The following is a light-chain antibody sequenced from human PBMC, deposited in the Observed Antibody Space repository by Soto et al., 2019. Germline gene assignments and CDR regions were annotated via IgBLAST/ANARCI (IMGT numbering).Light chain of an antibody. J-gene: IGKJ2*01. CDR3: MQALQTPPT. Sequence: DIVMTQSPLSLPVTPGEPASISCRSSQSLLHSNGYNYLDWYLQKPGQSPQLLIYLGSNRASGVPDRSSGSGSGTDFTLKISRVAAEDVGVYYCMQALQTPPTFGQGTKLEIK. V-gene: IGKV2-28*01. CDR1: QSLLHSNGYNY. CDR2: LGS.